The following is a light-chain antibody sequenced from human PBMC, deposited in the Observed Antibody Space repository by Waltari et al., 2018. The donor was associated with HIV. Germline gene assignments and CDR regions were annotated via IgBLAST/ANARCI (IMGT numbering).Light chain of an antibody. V-gene: IGKV3-20*01. J-gene: IGKJ1*01. CDR3: QQYATSPVT. CDR2: GAS. Sequence: EIVLTQSPGPLSLSPGGRATLSCRASQSVRSNFLAGYQQKRGQAPRLLIYGASTRATGIPDRFSGSGSGTDFTLTISRLEPEDFAVYFCQQYATSPVTFGHGTKVDIK. CDR1: QSVRSNF.